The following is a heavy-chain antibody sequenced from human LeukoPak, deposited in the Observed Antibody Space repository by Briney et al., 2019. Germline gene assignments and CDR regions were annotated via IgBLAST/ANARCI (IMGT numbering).Heavy chain of an antibody. CDR2: ISAYNGNT. J-gene: IGHJ4*02. V-gene: IGHV1-18*01. CDR3: ARGPGTPHYFDY. D-gene: IGHD1-1*01. CDR1: GYTFTTYG. Sequence: ASVKVSCKSSGYTFTTYGITWVRQAPGQGLEWMGWISAYNGNTNYAQKLQGRVTMTTDTSTSTAYTELRSLRPDDTAVYYCARGPGTPHYFDYWGQGTLVTVSS.